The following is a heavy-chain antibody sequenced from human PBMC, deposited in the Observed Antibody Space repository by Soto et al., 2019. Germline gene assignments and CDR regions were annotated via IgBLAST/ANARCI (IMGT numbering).Heavy chain of an antibody. CDR2: INSDGSST. Sequence: EVQLVESGGGLVQPGGSLRLSCAASGFTFSSYWMHWVRQAPGKGLVWVSRINSDGSSTSYADSVKGRFTISRDNAKNTLYLQMNSLRAEDTAVYYCASAGYSSGWYGMAGGYFDYWGQGTLVTVSS. CDR1: GFTFSSYW. J-gene: IGHJ4*02. D-gene: IGHD6-19*01. V-gene: IGHV3-74*01. CDR3: ASAGYSSGWYGMAGGYFDY.